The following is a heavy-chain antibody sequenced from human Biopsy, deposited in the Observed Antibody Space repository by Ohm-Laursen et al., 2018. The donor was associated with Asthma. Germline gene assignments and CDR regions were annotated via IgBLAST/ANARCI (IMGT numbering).Heavy chain of an antibody. J-gene: IGHJ3*02. CDR1: GFSSSNFA. Sequence: SLRLPCSASGFSSSNFAIHWVRQAPGKGLEWVGVISKDASTQDYADSVKGRFTMARDNSKNTLDLQMNSLREEDTAVYYCVRDGTDDAFDIWGQGTTVIVSS. CDR2: ISKDASTQ. CDR3: VRDGTDDAFDI. D-gene: IGHD1-1*01. V-gene: IGHV3-30*01.